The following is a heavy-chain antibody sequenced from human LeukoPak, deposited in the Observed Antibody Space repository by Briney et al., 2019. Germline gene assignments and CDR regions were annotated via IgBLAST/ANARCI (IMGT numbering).Heavy chain of an antibody. CDR2: ISAYNGNT. CDR1: GYTFTSYG. D-gene: IGHD3-22*01. CDR3: ARVTFYDSSGYYYGYYYYMDV. V-gene: IGHV1-18*01. Sequence: ASVKVSCKASGYTFTSYGISWVRQAPGQGLEWMGWISAYNGNTNYAQKLQGRVTMTTDTSTSTAYMELRSLRSDDTAVYYCARVTFYDSSGYYYGYYYYMDVWGKGTTVTISS. J-gene: IGHJ6*03.